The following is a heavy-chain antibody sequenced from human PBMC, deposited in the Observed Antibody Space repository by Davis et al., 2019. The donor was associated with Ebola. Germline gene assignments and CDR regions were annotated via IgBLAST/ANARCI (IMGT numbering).Heavy chain of an antibody. D-gene: IGHD6-6*01. CDR3: ARDRGIAARLHWFDP. J-gene: IGHJ5*02. CDR2: ISAYNGNT. CDR1: GYTFTSYG. Sequence: ASVKVSCKASGYTFTSYGISWVRQAPGQGLEWMGWISAYNGNTNYAQKLQGRVTITRDTSASTAYMELSSLRSEDTAVYYCARDRGIAARLHWFDPWGQGTLVSVSS. V-gene: IGHV1-18*01.